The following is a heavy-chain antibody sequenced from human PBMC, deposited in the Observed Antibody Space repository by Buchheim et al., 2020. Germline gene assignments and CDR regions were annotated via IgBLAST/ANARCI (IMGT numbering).Heavy chain of an antibody. CDR1: GFTFSSYE. D-gene: IGHD6-19*01. CDR2: ISSSGSTI. Sequence: EVQLVESGGGLVQPGGSLRLSCAASGFTFSSYEMNWVRQAPGKGLEWVSYISSSGSTIYYADSVKGRFTISRDNAKKSLYLQMNSLRAEDTAVYYCARGQYSSGWSSYYYYYYYMDVWGKGTT. V-gene: IGHV3-48*03. CDR3: ARGQYSSGWSSYYYYYYYMDV. J-gene: IGHJ6*03.